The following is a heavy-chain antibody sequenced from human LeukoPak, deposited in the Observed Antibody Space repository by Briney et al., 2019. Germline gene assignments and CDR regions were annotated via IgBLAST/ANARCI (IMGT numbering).Heavy chain of an antibody. Sequence: GGSLRLSCAASGFTFSSFGMHWVRQAPGKGLEWVAVIWYDGSNKYYADSVKGRFTISRDNSKNTLYLQMNSLRAEDTAVYYCARDRHYYYDSSGYYRFDYWGQGTLVTVSS. CDR2: IWYDGSNK. CDR3: ARDRHYYYDSSGYYRFDY. D-gene: IGHD3-22*01. V-gene: IGHV3-33*08. CDR1: GFTFSSFG. J-gene: IGHJ4*02.